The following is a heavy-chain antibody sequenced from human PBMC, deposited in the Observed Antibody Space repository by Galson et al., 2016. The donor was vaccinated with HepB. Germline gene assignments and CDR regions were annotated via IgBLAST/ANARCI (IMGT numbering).Heavy chain of an antibody. V-gene: IGHV4-59*08. CDR3: ARQQNDGHGMGV. J-gene: IGHJ6*02. Sequence: ETLSLTCTVSGGSTFSHYWSWIRQPPGKGLGWIGYLYYSGRPSYNPSLKSRVTVSIDASTNQVSLTLTSVTASDTAIYYCARQQNDGHGMGVWGQGTTVTVSS. CDR1: GGSTFSHY. D-gene: IGHD2/OR15-2a*01. CDR2: LYYSGRP.